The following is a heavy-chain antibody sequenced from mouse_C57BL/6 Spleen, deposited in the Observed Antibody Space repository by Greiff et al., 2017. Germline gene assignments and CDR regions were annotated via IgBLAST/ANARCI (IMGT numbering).Heavy chain of an antibody. CDR1: GYAFSSSW. J-gene: IGHJ4*01. Sequence: VQLQQSGPELVKPGASVKISCKASGYAFSSSWMNWVKQRPGKGLEWIGRIYPGDGDTNYNGKFKGKATLTADKSSSTAYMQLSSLTSEDSAVYFCARMDYYGSSYYAMDYWGQGTSVTVSS. V-gene: IGHV1-82*01. CDR2: IYPGDGDT. CDR3: ARMDYYGSSYYAMDY. D-gene: IGHD1-1*01.